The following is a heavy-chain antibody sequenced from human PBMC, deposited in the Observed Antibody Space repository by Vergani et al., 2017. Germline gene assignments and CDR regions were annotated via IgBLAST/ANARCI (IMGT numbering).Heavy chain of an antibody. J-gene: IGHJ4*02. D-gene: IGHD2-8*01. CDR1: GGSISSGGYY. CDR2: IYYSGST. CDR3: AVSQGILYYPGGRFDY. V-gene: IGHV4-31*03. Sequence: QLQLQESGPGLVKPSETLSLTCTVSGGSISSGGYYWSWIRQHPGKGLEWIGYIYYSGSTYYNPSLKSRVTISVDTSKNQFSLKLSSVTAADTAVYYCAVSQGILYYPGGRFDYWGQGTLVTVSS.